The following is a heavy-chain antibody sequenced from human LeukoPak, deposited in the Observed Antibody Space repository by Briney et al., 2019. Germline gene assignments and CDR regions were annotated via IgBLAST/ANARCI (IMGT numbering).Heavy chain of an antibody. J-gene: IGHJ4*02. CDR2: ISSNGDNT. Sequence: GGSLRLSCSVSGFTFSTYVMHWVRQAPGKGLEYVSAISSNGDNTYYADSVKGRFTISRDNSKYTLYLQMSSLRADDTAVYYCVRGTGYWGQGTLVTVSS. CDR3: VRGTGY. V-gene: IGHV3-64D*06. CDR1: GFTFSTYV.